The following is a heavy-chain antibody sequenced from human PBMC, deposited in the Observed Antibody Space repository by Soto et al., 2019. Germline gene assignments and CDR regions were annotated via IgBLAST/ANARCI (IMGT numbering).Heavy chain of an antibody. V-gene: IGHV4-59*08. CDR2: IHESGVT. D-gene: IGHD3-16*01. J-gene: IGHJ1*01. CDR3: ARHSRTGDYDF. Sequence: QVQLQETGPRLVKPWETLSLTCSVSGGSLETYYWSWLRQFPGKNLEWIAYIHESGVTDYNPSLESRVNSSIDTSQDQFSLTVFSLPAADTALYYCARHSRTGDYDFWGRGIHVTVSS. CDR1: GGSLETYY.